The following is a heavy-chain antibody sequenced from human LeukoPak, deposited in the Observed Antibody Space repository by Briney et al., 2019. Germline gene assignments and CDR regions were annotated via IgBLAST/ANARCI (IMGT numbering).Heavy chain of an antibody. CDR3: ARGGEYQQGGYMDV. J-gene: IGHJ6*03. CDR1: GYTFTGYY. CDR2: INPDSGGT. V-gene: IGHV1-2*02. D-gene: IGHD2-2*01. Sequence: ASVKVSCKASGYTFTGYYMHWVRQAPGQGLEWMGWINPDSGGTNYAQKFQGRVTMTRDTSISTAYMELSRLRSDDTAVYYCARGGEYQQGGYMDVWGKGPTVIVSS.